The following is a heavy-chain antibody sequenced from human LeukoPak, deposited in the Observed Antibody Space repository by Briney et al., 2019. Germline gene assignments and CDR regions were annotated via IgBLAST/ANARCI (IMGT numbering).Heavy chain of an antibody. V-gene: IGHV3-7*03. CDR2: IKQDGGET. D-gene: IGHD3-3*01. Sequence: PGGSLRLSCAAFGFTFSNYWMTWVRQAPGKGLEWVASIKQDGGETYYVDSVKGRFTISRDNAKNSLYLQMNSLRAEDTAVYYCARGSPGITIFGVVTYYYYGMDVWGQGTTVTVSS. J-gene: IGHJ6*02. CDR1: GFTFSNYW. CDR3: ARGSPGITIFGVVTYYYYGMDV.